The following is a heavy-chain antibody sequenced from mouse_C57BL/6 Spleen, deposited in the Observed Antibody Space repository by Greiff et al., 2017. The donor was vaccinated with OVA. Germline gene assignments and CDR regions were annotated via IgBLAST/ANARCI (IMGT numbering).Heavy chain of an antibody. CDR2: ISSCSSTI. J-gene: IGHJ4*01. D-gene: IGHD2-2*01. CDR3: ASRLSPYAMDD. CDR1: GFTFSDYG. Sequence: EVQGVESGAGLVKPGGSLKLSCAASGFTFSDYGMHWVRQAPGKGLEWVAYISSCSSTIYYADTVKGRFTISRDNAKNTLFLQMTSLRSEDTAMYYCASRLSPYAMDDWGQGTSVTVSS. V-gene: IGHV5-17*01.